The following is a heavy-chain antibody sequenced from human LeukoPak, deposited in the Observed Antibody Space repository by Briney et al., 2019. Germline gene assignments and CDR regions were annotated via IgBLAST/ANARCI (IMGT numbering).Heavy chain of an antibody. CDR1: GFTFSSHA. Sequence: GGSLRLSCAASGFTFSSHAMSWVRQAPGKGLEWVSAISGSGGSTYYADSVKGRFTISRDNSKNTLYLQMNSLRAEDTAVYYCAKTGSNRRNYYYYYMDVWGKGTTVTVSS. V-gene: IGHV3-23*01. CDR2: ISGSGGST. J-gene: IGHJ6*03. CDR3: AKTGSNRRNYYYYYMDV. D-gene: IGHD4-11*01.